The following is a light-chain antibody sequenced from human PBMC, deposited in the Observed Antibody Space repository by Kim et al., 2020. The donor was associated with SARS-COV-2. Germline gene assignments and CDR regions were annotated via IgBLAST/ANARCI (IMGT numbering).Light chain of an antibody. Sequence: SYELTQPPSVSVSPGQTASITCSGHELGDKYVNWYQQKSGQSPLLVIYQDTKRPSGIPARFSGSNSGNTATLTVSGTQTIDEADYYCQTWDSSTAVFGTGTQLTVL. CDR2: QDT. CDR1: ELGDKY. V-gene: IGLV3-1*01. CDR3: QTWDSSTAV. J-gene: IGLJ1*01.